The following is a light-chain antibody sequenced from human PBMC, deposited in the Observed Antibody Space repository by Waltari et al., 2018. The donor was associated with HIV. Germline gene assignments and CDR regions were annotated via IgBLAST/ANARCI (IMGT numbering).Light chain of an antibody. CDR1: SPTIRNNY. V-gene: IGLV1-51*01. Sequence: QSVLTQPPSVSAAPGQKVTISCSGRSPTIRNNYVSWYQQLPGTAPKLLIYDNNKRPSGIPDRFSGSKSGTSATLGITGLQTGDEADYYCGTWDSSLSADVFGGGTKLTVL. CDR2: DNN. CDR3: GTWDSSLSADV. J-gene: IGLJ3*02.